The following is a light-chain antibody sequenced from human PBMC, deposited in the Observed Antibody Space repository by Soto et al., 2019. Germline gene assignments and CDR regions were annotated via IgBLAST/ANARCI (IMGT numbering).Light chain of an antibody. V-gene: IGLV2-23*01. Sequence: QSVLTQPASVSGSPGQSITISCTGTSSDVGSYNLVSWYQQHPGKAPKLMIYEGSKRPSGVSNRFSGSKSGNTASLTISGLQAEDEADYYCCAYAGSSTVVFGGATNVTVL. J-gene: IGLJ2*01. CDR2: EGS. CDR1: SSDVGSYNL. CDR3: CAYAGSSTVV.